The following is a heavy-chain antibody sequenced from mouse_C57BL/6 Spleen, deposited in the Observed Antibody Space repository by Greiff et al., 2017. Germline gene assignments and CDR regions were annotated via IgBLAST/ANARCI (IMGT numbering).Heavy chain of an antibody. J-gene: IGHJ1*03. V-gene: IGHV1-82*01. D-gene: IGHD1-1*01. CDR2: IYPGDGDT. Sequence: QVQLQQSGPELVKPGASVKISCKASGYAFSSSWMNWVKQRPGKGLEWIGRIYPGDGDTNYKGKFKGKATLTADKSSSTAYMQLSSLTSEDSAVYFCAREGSITTVLAPRYFDVWGTGTTVTVSS. CDR1: GYAFSSSW. CDR3: AREGSITTVLAPRYFDV.